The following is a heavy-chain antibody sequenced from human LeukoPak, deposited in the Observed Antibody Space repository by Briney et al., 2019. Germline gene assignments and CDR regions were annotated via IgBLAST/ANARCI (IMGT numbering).Heavy chain of an antibody. D-gene: IGHD5-24*01. Sequence: ASVKVSCKASGYTFTSYYMHWVRQAPGQGLEWMGIINPRGGSTSYAQKFQGRVTMTSDTSTSTVYMELSSLKSEDTAIYYCARVRDGYNDAYDFWGQGTMVTVTS. J-gene: IGHJ3*01. CDR1: GYTFTSYY. CDR2: INPRGGST. CDR3: ARVRDGYNDAYDF. V-gene: IGHV1-46*01.